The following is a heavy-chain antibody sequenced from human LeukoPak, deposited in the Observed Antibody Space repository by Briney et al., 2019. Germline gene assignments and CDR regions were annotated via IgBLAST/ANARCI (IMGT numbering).Heavy chain of an antibody. CDR1: GFTFSSYA. Sequence: GGTLRLSCAASGFTFSSYAMHWVRQAPGKGLEWVSGISYDGSNKYYADSVKGRFTISRDNSKNTLYLKMNSLRAEDTAVYYWAREHTAGFDYWGQGTLVTVSS. D-gene: IGHD5-18*01. CDR2: ISYDGSNK. V-gene: IGHV3-30*04. J-gene: IGHJ4*02. CDR3: AREHTAGFDY.